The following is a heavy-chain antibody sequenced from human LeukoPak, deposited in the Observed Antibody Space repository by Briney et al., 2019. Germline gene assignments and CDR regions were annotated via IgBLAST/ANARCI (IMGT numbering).Heavy chain of an antibody. J-gene: IGHJ4*02. D-gene: IGHD6-19*01. CDR1: GGTFSSYA. CDR3: ARDGDSSGWFDG. V-gene: IGHV1-69*05. CDR2: IIPIFGTA. Sequence: SVKVSCKASGGTFSSYAISWVRQAPGQGLEWMGGIIPIFGTANYAQKFQGRVTITTDESTSTAYMELSSLRSEDTAVYYCARDGDSSGWFDGWGQGTLVTVSS.